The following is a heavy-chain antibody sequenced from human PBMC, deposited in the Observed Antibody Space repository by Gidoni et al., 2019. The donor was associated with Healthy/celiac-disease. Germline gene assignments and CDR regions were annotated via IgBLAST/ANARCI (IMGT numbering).Heavy chain of an antibody. D-gene: IGHD6-13*01. Sequence: EVQLVECGGGLVKPGGSRRRSCAASGCTFSSYSMNWVRQAPGKGLEWVSSISSSSSYIYYADSVKGRFTISRDNAKNSLYLQMNSLRAEDTAVYYCARVGAGAAGSLWGQGTLVTVSS. CDR2: ISSSSSYI. CDR1: GCTFSSYS. V-gene: IGHV3-21*01. J-gene: IGHJ4*02. CDR3: ARVGAGAAGSL.